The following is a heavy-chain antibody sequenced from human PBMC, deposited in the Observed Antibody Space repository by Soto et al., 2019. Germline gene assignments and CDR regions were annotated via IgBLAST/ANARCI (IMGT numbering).Heavy chain of an antibody. CDR3: TDYTYTSRYAYNCIDV. D-gene: IGHD2-2*01. V-gene: IGHV3-49*01. CDR1: GFTFSDYD. J-gene: IGHJ6*03. Sequence: GGSLRLSCTTSGFTFSDYDMSWSRQAPGKGLEWVGFISSNADSTTTDYSASVRGSISISRDGTKRLDYLKMNRLKSEDTGVFYFTDYTYTSRYAYNCIDVWGHGTTFTVSS. CDR2: ISSNADSTTT.